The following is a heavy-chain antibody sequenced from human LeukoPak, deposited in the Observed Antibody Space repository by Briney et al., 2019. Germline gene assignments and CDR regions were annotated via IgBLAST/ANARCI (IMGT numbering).Heavy chain of an antibody. CDR3: ARDGIYDFWSGYLDY. CDR1: GYTFTSYD. D-gene: IGHD3-3*01. J-gene: IGHJ4*02. CDR2: INPNSGGT. V-gene: IGHV1-2*02. Sequence: ASVKVSCKASGYTFTSYDINWVRQATGQGLEWMGWINPNSGGTNYAQKFQGRVTMTRDTSISTAYMELSRLRSDDTAVYYCARDGIYDFWSGYLDYWGQGTLVTVSS.